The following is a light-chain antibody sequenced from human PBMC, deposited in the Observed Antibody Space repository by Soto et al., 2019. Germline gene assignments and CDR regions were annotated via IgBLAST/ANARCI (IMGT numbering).Light chain of an antibody. J-gene: IGKJ2*01. CDR2: QVS. V-gene: IGKV2-30*01. CDR1: QTFVYRDGNTY. CDR3: VQGTHWPPFT. Sequence: VVMTQSPLSLPVTLGQPASISCKSSQTFVYRDGNTYLNWIQQRPGQSPRRLIYQVSYRDSGVPDRFSGNGSGTNFTLKISRVEAEDVGVYYCVQGTHWPPFTFGQGTKLEIK.